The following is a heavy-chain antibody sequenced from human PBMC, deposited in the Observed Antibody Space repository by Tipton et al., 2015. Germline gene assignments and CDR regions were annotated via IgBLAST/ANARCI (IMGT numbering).Heavy chain of an antibody. D-gene: IGHD3-22*01. CDR2: IYHDGGT. Sequence: TLSLTCAVYGGSFSGYYWSWIRQPPGKGLEWIGEIYHDGGTDYNPSLKSRVTISVDTSKNQFSLNLSSVTAADTAVYYCARRSHYYDTSGYRTFYFDYWGQGTLVTVSS. CDR1: GGSFSGYY. V-gene: IGHV4-34*01. CDR3: ARRSHYYDTSGYRTFYFDY. J-gene: IGHJ4*02.